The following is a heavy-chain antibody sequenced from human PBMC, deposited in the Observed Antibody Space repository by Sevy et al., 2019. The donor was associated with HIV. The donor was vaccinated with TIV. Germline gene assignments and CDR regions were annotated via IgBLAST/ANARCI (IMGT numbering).Heavy chain of an antibody. J-gene: IGHJ4*02. Sequence: ASVKVSCKASGYTFTSYGISWVRQAPGQGLEWMGWISAYNGNTNYAQKLQGRVTMTTDTSTSTAYMELRSLRSDDTAVYYCPRSDEGSSWYTSSPKYYFDYWGQGTLVTVSS. D-gene: IGHD6-13*01. V-gene: IGHV1-18*01. CDR3: PRSDEGSSWYTSSPKYYFDY. CDR2: ISAYNGNT. CDR1: GYTFTSYG.